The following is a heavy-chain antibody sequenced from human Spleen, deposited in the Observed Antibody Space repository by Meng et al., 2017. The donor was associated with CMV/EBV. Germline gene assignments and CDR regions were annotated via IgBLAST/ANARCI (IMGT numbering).Heavy chain of an antibody. CDR1: ASAVRQAW. D-gene: IGHD6-19*01. V-gene: IGHV3-15*01. Sequence: CTDSASAVRQAWLSRVGQAPGMGREWVDRLTRGGGGGTADYAAPVRGRFSISRDDSKNMLYLQMSRLKTEETGVYYCVWLNEERILGFWGQGALVTVSS. CDR3: VWLNEERILGF. J-gene: IGHJ4*02. CDR2: LTRGGGGGTA.